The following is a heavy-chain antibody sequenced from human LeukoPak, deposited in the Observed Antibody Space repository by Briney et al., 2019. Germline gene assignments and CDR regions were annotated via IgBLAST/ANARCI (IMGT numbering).Heavy chain of an antibody. CDR3: ARGHSSSPNWFDP. CDR2: IKQDGGEK. D-gene: IGHD6-13*01. CDR1: GFTFSTYW. Sequence: GGSLRLSCAASGFTFSTYWMNWVRQASGKGLEWVAIIKQDGGEKYYVDSVKGRFTISRDNAKNSLYLQMNSLRAEDTAVYYCARGHSSSPNWFDPWGQGTLVTVSS. J-gene: IGHJ5*02. V-gene: IGHV3-7*04.